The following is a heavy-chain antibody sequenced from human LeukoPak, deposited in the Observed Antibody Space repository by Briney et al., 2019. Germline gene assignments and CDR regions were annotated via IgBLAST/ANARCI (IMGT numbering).Heavy chain of an antibody. J-gene: IGHJ3*02. Sequence: SETLSLTCTVSGDSISSYYWSWIRQLPGKGLEWIGYIYYSGSTNYNPSLKSRVTISVDTSKNQFSLKLSSVTAADTAVYYCARHIAVAGTGGAFDIWGLGTMVTVSS. CDR3: ARHIAVAGTGGAFDI. D-gene: IGHD6-19*01. V-gene: IGHV4-59*08. CDR2: IYYSGST. CDR1: GDSISSYY.